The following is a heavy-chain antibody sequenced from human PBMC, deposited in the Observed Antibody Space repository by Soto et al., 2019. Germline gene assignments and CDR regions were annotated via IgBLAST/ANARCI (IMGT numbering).Heavy chain of an antibody. J-gene: IGHJ6*02. Sequence: QITLKESGPTLVKPTQTLTLTCTFSGFSLTTSGVGVGWIRQPPGKALEWLALIYWDDDKRYSPSLESRLTITKDTSKNQVVLTMTNMDPVDTGTYYCAHRRAIFGVVYGMDVWGQGPTVTVSS. V-gene: IGHV2-5*02. CDR2: IYWDDDK. CDR3: AHRRAIFGVVYGMDV. D-gene: IGHD3-3*01. CDR1: GFSLTTSGVG.